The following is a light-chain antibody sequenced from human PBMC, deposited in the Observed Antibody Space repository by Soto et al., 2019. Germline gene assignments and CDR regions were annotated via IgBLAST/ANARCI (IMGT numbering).Light chain of an antibody. Sequence: QLVLTQSPSASASLGASVKLTCTLSSGHGTYTIAWHQQQPDKGPRYLMNLDSDGSHYKGDGIPDRFSGSSSGAERYLTISSLQSEDEADYYCQTWATGPDWVFGGGTKLTVL. CDR2: LDSDGSH. J-gene: IGLJ3*02. V-gene: IGLV4-69*01. CDR1: SGHGTYT. CDR3: QTWATGPDWV.